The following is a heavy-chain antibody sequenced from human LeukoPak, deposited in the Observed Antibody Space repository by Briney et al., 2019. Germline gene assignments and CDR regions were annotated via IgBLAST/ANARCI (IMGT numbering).Heavy chain of an antibody. Sequence: SQTLSLTCTVSGGSISSGDYYWSWIRQPPGKGLEWIGYIYYSGSTYYNPSLKSRVTISVDTSKNQFSLKLSSVTAADTAVYYCARESRGNIAYDYVWGSYRPYYFDYWGQGTLVTVSS. V-gene: IGHV4-30-4*08. J-gene: IGHJ4*02. CDR3: ARESRGNIAYDYVWGSYRPYYFDY. CDR1: GGSISSGDYY. D-gene: IGHD3-16*02. CDR2: IYYSGST.